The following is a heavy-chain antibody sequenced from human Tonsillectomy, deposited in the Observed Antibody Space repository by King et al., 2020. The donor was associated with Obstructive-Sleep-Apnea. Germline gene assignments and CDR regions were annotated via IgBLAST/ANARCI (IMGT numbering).Heavy chain of an antibody. Sequence: QLVQSGGGLVQPGGSLRLSCAASGFTVSSNYMSWVRQAPGKGLEWVPVIYSGGSTYYADSVKGRFTISRHNSKNTLYLQMNSLRAEDTAVYYCARLNYYDSSGYYYGEDYWGQGTLVTVSS. J-gene: IGHJ4*02. CDR3: ARLNYYDSSGYYYGEDY. D-gene: IGHD3-22*01. V-gene: IGHV3-53*04. CDR1: GFTVSSNY. CDR2: IYSGGST.